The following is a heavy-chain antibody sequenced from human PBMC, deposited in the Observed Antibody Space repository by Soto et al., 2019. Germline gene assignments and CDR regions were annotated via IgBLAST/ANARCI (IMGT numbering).Heavy chain of an antibody. CDR2: ISQTGANT. D-gene: IGHD1-26*01. J-gene: IGHJ4*02. CDR1: GFTFASCG. CDR3: ATEGAKPTWNFDF. V-gene: IGHV3-23*01. Sequence: LRLSCLASGFTFASCGMNWVRQAPGKGPEWVAGISQTGANTYYADSVRGRFIISRDNSRNTVSLEMNSLRGEDSALYYCATEGAKPTWNFDFWGQRTKVTRSS.